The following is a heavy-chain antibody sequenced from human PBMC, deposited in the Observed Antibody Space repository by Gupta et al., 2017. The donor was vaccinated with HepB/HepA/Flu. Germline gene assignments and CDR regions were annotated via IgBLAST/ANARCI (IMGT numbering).Heavy chain of an antibody. CDR1: GFTFSTSQ. D-gene: IGHD3-10*01. J-gene: IGHJ4*02. Sequence: EVQLVESGGGLVQRGGSLRLSCAASGFTFSTSQMHWVRQAPGKGLEWVSYISTSAAVSYADSVKGRFTISRDNAKDSVYLQMNSLRAEDTAVYYCARMGAFGSYKSHPYCFDDWGQGTLVSVSS. V-gene: IGHV3-48*03. CDR3: ARMGAFGSYKSHPYCFDD. CDR2: ISTSAAV.